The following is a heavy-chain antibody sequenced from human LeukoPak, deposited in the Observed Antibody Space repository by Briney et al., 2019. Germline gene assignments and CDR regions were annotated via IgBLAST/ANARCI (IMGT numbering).Heavy chain of an antibody. V-gene: IGHV1-69*05. D-gene: IGHD3-10*01. CDR1: GGTFSSYA. J-gene: IGHJ6*03. CDR3: ARGSSRGKYYYYYMDV. Sequence: SVKVSCKASGGTFSSYAISWVRQAPGQGVEWMGGIIPIFGTANYAQKFQGRVTITTDESTSTAYMELSSLRSEDTAVYYCARGSSRGKYYYYYMDVWGKGTTVTVSS. CDR2: IIPIFGTA.